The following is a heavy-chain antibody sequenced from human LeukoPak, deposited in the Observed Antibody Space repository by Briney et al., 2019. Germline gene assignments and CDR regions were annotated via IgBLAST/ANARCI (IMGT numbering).Heavy chain of an antibody. J-gene: IGHJ4*02. CDR3: ARELLWFGISDY. D-gene: IGHD3-10*01. Sequence: SETLSLTCTVSGGSVSSGSYYWSWIRQPPGKGLEWIGYIYYSGSTNYNPSLKSRVTISVDTSKNQFSLKLSSVTAADTAVYYCARELLWFGISDYWGQGTLVTVSS. CDR1: GGSVSSGSYY. V-gene: IGHV4-61*01. CDR2: IYYSGST.